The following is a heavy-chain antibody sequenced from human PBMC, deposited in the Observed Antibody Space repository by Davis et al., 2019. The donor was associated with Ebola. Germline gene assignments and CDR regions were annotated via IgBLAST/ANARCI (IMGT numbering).Heavy chain of an antibody. CDR1: GVSFSSFD. CDR3: ARLISTYYDFWSGSYESYGMDV. Sequence: GGSLRLSCAVSGVSFSSFDLNWVRQAPGKGLEWVSYISSSGRNIHYADSVKGRFTISRDNAKNSLYLQMNSLRAEDTAVYYCARLISTYYDFWSGSYESYGMDVWGQGTTVTVSS. D-gene: IGHD3-3*01. CDR2: ISSSGRNI. J-gene: IGHJ6*02. V-gene: IGHV3-21*05.